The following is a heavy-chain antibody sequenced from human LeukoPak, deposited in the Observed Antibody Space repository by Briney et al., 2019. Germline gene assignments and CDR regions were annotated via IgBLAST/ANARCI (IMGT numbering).Heavy chain of an antibody. CDR2: INRAGDT. CDR3: VKDRPRSGWAFDY. Sequence: GGSLRLSCAASGFTFSSEVMTWVRQAPGKGPECVAAINRAGDTSYVDSVKGRFTISRDNSKNMLHLEMNSLRVEDSAVYYCVKDRPRSGWAFDYWGQGTLVTVSS. V-gene: IGHV3-23*01. CDR1: GFTFSSEV. J-gene: IGHJ4*02. D-gene: IGHD6-19*01.